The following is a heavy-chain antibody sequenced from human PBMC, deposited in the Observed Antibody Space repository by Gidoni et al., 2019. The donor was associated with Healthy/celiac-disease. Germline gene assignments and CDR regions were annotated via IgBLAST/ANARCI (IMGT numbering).Heavy chain of an antibody. V-gene: IGHV4-61*02. CDR1: GGSISSGSYY. CDR3: AGSGDYYGMDV. D-gene: IGHD6-19*01. CDR2: IYTSGST. J-gene: IGHJ6*02. Sequence: QVQLQESGPGLVKPSQTLSLTCTVSGGSISSGSYYWSWIRQPAGKGLEWIGRIYTSGSTNYNPSLKSRVTISVDTSKNQFSRKLSSVTAADTAVYYWAGSGDYYGMDVWGQGTTVTVSS.